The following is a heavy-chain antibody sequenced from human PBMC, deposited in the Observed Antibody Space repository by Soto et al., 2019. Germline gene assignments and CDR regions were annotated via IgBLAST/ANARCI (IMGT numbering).Heavy chain of an antibody. D-gene: IGHD6-13*01. CDR3: ARHNRYSSTWFEGWFDP. CDR1: GYSFTNYW. V-gene: IGHV5-51*03. Sequence: EVQLVQSGAEVKKAGESLKISCQGSGYSFTNYWVGWVRQIPGRGLEWMGIIHPGDSGTRYSPFFQGQVTISADKSISTAYLQWSSLKASDTAMYYCARHNRYSSTWFEGWFDPWGQGTLVTVSS. CDR2: IHPGDSGT. J-gene: IGHJ5*02.